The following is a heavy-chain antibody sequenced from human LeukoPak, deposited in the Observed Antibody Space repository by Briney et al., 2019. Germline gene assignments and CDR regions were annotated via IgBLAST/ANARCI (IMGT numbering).Heavy chain of an antibody. D-gene: IGHD5-18*01. V-gene: IGHV4-59*01. CDR2: IYYSGST. J-gene: IGHJ3*02. CDR3: ARGASPLGAWIQLWPDAFDI. Sequence: SETLSLTCTVSGGSISSYYWSWVRQPPGKGLEWIGYIYYSGSTNYNPSLKSRVTISVDTSKNQFSLKLSSVTAADTAVYYCARGASPLGAWIQLWPDAFDIWGQGTMVTVSS. CDR1: GGSISSYY.